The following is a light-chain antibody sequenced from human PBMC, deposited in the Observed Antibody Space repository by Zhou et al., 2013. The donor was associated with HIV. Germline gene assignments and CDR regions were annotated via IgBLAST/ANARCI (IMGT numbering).Light chain of an antibody. Sequence: DIQMTQSPSTLSASVGDRVTITCRASQSISSWLAWYQQKPGKAPKLLIYKASSLESGVPSRFSGSGSGTEFTLTISSLQPDDFATYYCQQYHDWPWFTFGGGTTV. J-gene: IGKJ4*01. CDR1: QSISSW. CDR3: QQYHDWPWFT. CDR2: KAS. V-gene: IGKV1-5*03.